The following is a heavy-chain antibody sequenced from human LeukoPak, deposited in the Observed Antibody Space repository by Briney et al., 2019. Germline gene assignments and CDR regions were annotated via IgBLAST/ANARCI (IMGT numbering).Heavy chain of an antibody. V-gene: IGHV4-39*01. Sequence: SETLSLTCTVSGGSISSSSYYWGWIRQPPGKGLEWIGSIYYSGSTYYNPSLKSRVTISVDTSKNQFSLKLSSVTAADTAVYYCARTYYDFWDAFDIWGQGTMVTVSS. CDR1: GGSISSSSYY. D-gene: IGHD3-3*01. J-gene: IGHJ3*02. CDR2: IYYSGST. CDR3: ARTYYDFWDAFDI.